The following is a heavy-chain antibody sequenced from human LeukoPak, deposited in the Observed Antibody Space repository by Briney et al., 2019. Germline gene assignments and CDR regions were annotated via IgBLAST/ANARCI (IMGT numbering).Heavy chain of an antibody. D-gene: IGHD3-3*01. J-gene: IGHJ4*02. CDR3: ARVPSLEWLFAYFDY. CDR1: GGSISSYY. V-gene: IGHV4-59*01. Sequence: SETLSLTCTVSGGSISSYYWSWIRQPPGKGLEWIGYIYYSGSTNYNPSLKSRVTISVDTSKNQFSLKLSSVTAADTAVYYCARVPSLEWLFAYFDYWGQGTLVTVSS. CDR2: IYYSGST.